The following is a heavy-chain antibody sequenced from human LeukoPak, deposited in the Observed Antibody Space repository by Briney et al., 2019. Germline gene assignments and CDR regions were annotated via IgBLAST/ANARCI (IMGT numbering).Heavy chain of an antibody. CDR1: GFTFSNAW. V-gene: IGHV3-15*01. CDR2: IKNKLDGGTT. D-gene: IGHD1-14*01. J-gene: IGHJ3*02. CDR3: TSYNDRDAFDI. Sequence: GGSLRLSCAASGFTFSNAWMSWVRQAPGKGLEWVGRIKNKLDGGTTDCAAPVKGRFTISRDDSKNTLYLQMNSLKTEDTAVYYCTSYNDRDAFDIWGQGTMVTVSS.